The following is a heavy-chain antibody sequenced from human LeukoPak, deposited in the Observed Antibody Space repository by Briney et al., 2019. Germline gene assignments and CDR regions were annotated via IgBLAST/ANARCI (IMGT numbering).Heavy chain of an antibody. CDR3: ARDVLGSITMVRGSNDAFDI. V-gene: IGHV4-39*07. Sequence: GSLRLSCAASGFTFSSYSMNWARQPPGKGLEWIGSIYYSGSTYYNPSLKSRVTISVDTSKNQFSLKLSSVTAADTAVYYCARDVLGSITMVRGSNDAFDIWGQGTMVTVSS. CDR2: IYYSGST. D-gene: IGHD3-10*01. J-gene: IGHJ3*02. CDR1: GFTFSSYS.